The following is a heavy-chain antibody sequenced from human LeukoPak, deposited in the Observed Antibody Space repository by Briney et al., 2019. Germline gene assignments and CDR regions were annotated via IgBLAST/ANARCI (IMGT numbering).Heavy chain of an antibody. D-gene: IGHD1-26*01. V-gene: IGHV3-66*01. Sequence: GGSLRLSCAASGFTVSSNYMSWVRQAPGKGLEWVSVIYSGGSTYYADSVKGRFTISRDNSKNTLYLQMNSLRAEDTAVYYCARDRREYYYGMDVWGQGTAVTVSS. CDR3: ARDRREYYYGMDV. CDR2: IYSGGST. CDR1: GFTVSSNY. J-gene: IGHJ6*02.